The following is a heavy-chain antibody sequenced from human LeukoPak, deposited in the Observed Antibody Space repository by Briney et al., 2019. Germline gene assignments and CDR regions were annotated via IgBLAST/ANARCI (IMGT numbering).Heavy chain of an antibody. CDR2: INHSGST. CDR1: GGSFSGYY. V-gene: IGHV4-34*01. J-gene: IGHJ5*02. D-gene: IGHD5-12*01. CDR3: AGMNSGYDNWFDP. Sequence: NPSETLSLTCAVYGGSFSGYYWSWIRQPPGKGLEWIGEINHSGSTNYTPSLKSRVTISVDTSKNQFSLKLDSVTAAGTAVYYCAGMNSGYDNWFDPWGQGTLVTVSS.